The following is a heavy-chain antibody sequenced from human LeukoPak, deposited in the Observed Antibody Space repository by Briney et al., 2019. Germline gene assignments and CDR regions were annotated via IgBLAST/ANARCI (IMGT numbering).Heavy chain of an antibody. Sequence: GGSLRLSCAASGFTFSSYGMHWVRQAPGKGLEWVAVISYDGSNKYYADSVKGRFTISRDNSMNTLYLQMNSLRAEDTAVYYCAKESYGDYYHFDYWGQGTLVTVSS. J-gene: IGHJ4*02. CDR2: ISYDGSNK. V-gene: IGHV3-30*18. CDR1: GFTFSSYG. CDR3: AKESYGDYYHFDY. D-gene: IGHD4-17*01.